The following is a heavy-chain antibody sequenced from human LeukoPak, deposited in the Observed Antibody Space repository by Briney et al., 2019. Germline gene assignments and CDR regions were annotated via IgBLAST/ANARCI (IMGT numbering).Heavy chain of an antibody. V-gene: IGHV1-2*06. D-gene: IGHD3-22*01. CDR2: INPNRGGT. Sequence: ASVKVSCKASGYTFTGYYMHWVRQAPGQGLEWMGRINPNRGGTNYAQKFQGRVTMTRDTSISTAYMELSRLRSDDTAVYYCARVWYYYDSSGYPPAHYFDYWGQGTLVTVSS. J-gene: IGHJ4*02. CDR1: GYTFTGYY. CDR3: ARVWYYYDSSGYPPAHYFDY.